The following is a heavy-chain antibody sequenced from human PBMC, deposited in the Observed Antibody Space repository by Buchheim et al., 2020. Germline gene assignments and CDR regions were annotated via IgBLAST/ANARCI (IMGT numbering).Heavy chain of an antibody. J-gene: IGHJ5*02. CDR1: GFTFSSYS. CDR3: ARDRITAAGAGWFDP. D-gene: IGHD6-13*01. CDR2: ISSSVSYI. V-gene: IGHV3-21*01. Sequence: EVQLVESGGGLVKPGGSLRLSCAASGFTFSSYSMNWVRQAPGKGLEWVSSISSSVSYIYYADSVKGRFTIARDNAKNSPYLQMNSLRAEDTAVYYCARDRITAAGAGWFDPWGQGTL.